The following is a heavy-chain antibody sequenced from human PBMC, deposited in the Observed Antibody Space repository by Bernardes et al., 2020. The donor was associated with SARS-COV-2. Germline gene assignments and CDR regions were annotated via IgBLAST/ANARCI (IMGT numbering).Heavy chain of an antibody. D-gene: IGHD6-13*01. CDR3: ANPRAEGSSWHYFDY. Sequence: GGSLRLSCAASGFTFSSYAMHWVRQAPGKGLEWVAVISYDGSNKYYADSVKGRFTISRDNSKNTLYLQMNSLRAEDTAVYYCANPRAEGSSWHYFDYWGQGTLVTVSS. J-gene: IGHJ4*02. CDR2: ISYDGSNK. V-gene: IGHV3-30*04. CDR1: GFTFSSYA.